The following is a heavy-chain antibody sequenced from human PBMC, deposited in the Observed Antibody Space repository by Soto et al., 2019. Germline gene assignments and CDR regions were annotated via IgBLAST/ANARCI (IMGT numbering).Heavy chain of an antibody. CDR1: GGTFSSYA. D-gene: IGHD6-13*01. V-gene: IGHV1-69*05. Sequence: EASVKVSCEASGGTFSSYAISWVRQAPGQGLEWMGGIIPIFGTANYAQKFQGRVTMTRDTSISTAYMELSRLRSDDTAVYYCARDLVAAAASTYYYYYYGMDVWGQGTTVTVSS. CDR3: ARDLVAAAASTYYYYYYGMDV. CDR2: IIPIFGTA. J-gene: IGHJ6*02.